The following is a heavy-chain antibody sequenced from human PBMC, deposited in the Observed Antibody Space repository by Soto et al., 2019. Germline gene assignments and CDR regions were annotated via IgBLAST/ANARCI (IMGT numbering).Heavy chain of an antibody. CDR3: AGSSGSYWGFDP. J-gene: IGHJ5*02. CDR2: ISYTGSA. D-gene: IGHD1-26*01. CDR1: GGSINYSY. Sequence: SETLSLTCTVSGGSINYSYWTWIRQPPGKGLEWIGYISYTGSANYNASLKSRLTISVDTSMNQFSLKLSSVTAADTALYYCAGSSGSYWGFDPWGQGTLVTVSS. V-gene: IGHV4-59*01.